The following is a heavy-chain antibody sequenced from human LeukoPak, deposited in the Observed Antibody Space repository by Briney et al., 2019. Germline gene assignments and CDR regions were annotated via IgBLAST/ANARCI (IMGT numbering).Heavy chain of an antibody. CDR3: EHSRYCTNGVCYPDY. D-gene: IGHD2-8*01. CDR2: IYWDDDK. J-gene: IGHJ4*02. CDR1: GFSLSTSGVG. Sequence: KESGPTLVKPTQTLTLTCTFSGFSLSTSGVGVGWIRQPPGKALEWLALIYWDDDKRYSPSLKSRLTINKDTSKNHVVLTMTTMDPVDTATYYCEHSRYCTNGVCYPDYWGQGTLVTVSS. V-gene: IGHV2-5*02.